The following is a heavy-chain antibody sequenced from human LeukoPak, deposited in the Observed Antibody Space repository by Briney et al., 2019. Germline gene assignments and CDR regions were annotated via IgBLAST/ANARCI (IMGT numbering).Heavy chain of an antibody. CDR3: AKVRNWGHRYYFDY. CDR2: ISGSGGST. V-gene: IGHV3-23*01. CDR1: GFNFRAYW. J-gene: IGHJ4*02. D-gene: IGHD3-16*01. Sequence: GSLRLSCTTSGFNFRAYWMGWVCQAPGKGLEWVSAISGSGGSTYYADSVKGRFTISRDNSKNTLYLQMNSLRAEDTAVYYCAKVRNWGHRYYFDYWGQGTLVTVSS.